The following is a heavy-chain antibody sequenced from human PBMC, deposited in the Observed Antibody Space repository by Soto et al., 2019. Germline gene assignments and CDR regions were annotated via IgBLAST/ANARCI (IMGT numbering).Heavy chain of an antibody. J-gene: IGHJ6*02. CDR1: GFTFSTYS. CDR3: ARVRSYSYGQGYGMDV. D-gene: IGHD5-18*01. CDR2: ISSSSGYI. Sequence: EVQLVESGGGLVKPGGSLRLSCAASGFTFSTYSMNWVRQAPGKVLEWVSSISSSSGYIYYADSLKGRFTISRDDAKNSLSLQMNSLRAEDTAVYYCARVRSYSYGQGYGMDVWGQGTTVTVSS. V-gene: IGHV3-21*01.